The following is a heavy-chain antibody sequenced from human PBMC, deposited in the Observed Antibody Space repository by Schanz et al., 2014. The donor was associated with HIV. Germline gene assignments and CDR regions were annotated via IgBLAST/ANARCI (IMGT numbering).Heavy chain of an antibody. CDR3: AKVAIHSSGWLPFDY. CDR2: ISGGGAGT. Sequence: EVQLVESGGGLVKPGGSLRLSCAASGFTLSSYSMNWVRQAPGKGLEWVSAISGGGAGTYYADSVKGRLTISRDNSKNTLYLQMNSLGAEDTAVYYCAKVAIHSSGWLPFDYWGQGTLVTVSS. J-gene: IGHJ4*02. D-gene: IGHD6-19*01. CDR1: GFTLSSYS. V-gene: IGHV3-23*04.